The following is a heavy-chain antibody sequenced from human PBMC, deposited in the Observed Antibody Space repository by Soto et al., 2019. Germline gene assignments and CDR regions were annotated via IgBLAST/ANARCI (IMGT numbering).Heavy chain of an antibody. CDR2: ISGSGGST. D-gene: IGHD5-12*01. J-gene: IGHJ4*02. V-gene: IGHV3-23*01. Sequence: ISWIRQAPGKGLEWVSAISGSGGSTYYADSVKGRFTISRDNSKNTLYLQMNSLRAEDTAVYYCAKKSGSAHSGYPHFAYWVQGTLVTVS. CDR3: AKKSGSAHSGYPHFAY.